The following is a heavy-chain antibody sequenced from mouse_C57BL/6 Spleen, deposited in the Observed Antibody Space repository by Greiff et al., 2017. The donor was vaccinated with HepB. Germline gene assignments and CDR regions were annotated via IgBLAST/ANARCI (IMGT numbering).Heavy chain of an antibody. V-gene: IGHV1-54*01. D-gene: IGHD2-5*01. Sequence: VQLQQSGAELVRPGTSVKVSCKASGYAFTNYLIEWVKQRPGQGLEWIGVINPGSGGTNYNEKFKGKATLTADKSSSTAYMQLSSLTSEDSAVYFCARSRSNYNAMDYWGQGTSVTVSS. J-gene: IGHJ4*01. CDR2: INPGSGGT. CDR3: ARSRSNYNAMDY. CDR1: GYAFTNYL.